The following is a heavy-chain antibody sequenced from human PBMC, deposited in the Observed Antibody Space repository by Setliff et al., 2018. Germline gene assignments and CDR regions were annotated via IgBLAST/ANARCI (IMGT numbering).Heavy chain of an antibody. J-gene: IGHJ4*02. Sequence: ASVKVSCKVSGSTVTESSMHWVRQAPGKGLEWMGGFDPEDGERIYAQHFQGRLTMTEDTSTDTAYMELRSLRSEDTAVYYCATGFLRYDILTGYYQRPHYFEYWGQGTLVTVSS. D-gene: IGHD3-9*01. V-gene: IGHV1-24*01. CDR3: ATGFLRYDILTGYYQRPHYFEY. CDR1: GSTVTESS. CDR2: FDPEDGER.